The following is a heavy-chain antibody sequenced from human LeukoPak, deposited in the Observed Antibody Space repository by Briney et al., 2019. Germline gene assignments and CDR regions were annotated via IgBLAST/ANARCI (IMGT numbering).Heavy chain of an antibody. D-gene: IGHD2-8*01. J-gene: IGHJ6*03. CDR1: GFTFSSYA. Sequence: PGGSLRLSCAASGFTFSSYAMSWVRQAPGKGLEWVSAISGSGGSTYYADSVKGRFTISRDNSKNTLYLQMNSLRAEDTAVYYCAKAHRGDRYCTNGVCLWISLDHMDVWGKGTTVTVSS. V-gene: IGHV3-23*01. CDR2: ISGSGGST. CDR3: AKAHRGDRYCTNGVCLWISLDHMDV.